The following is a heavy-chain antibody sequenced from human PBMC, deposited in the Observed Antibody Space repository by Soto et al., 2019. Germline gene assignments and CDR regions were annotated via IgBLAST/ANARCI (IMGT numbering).Heavy chain of an antibody. CDR3: TTDSLYSGSYQDYYGMDV. CDR2: IKSKTDGGTT. V-gene: IGHV3-15*07. Sequence: GGSLRLSCAASGFTFSNAWMNWVRQAPGKGLEWVGRIKSKTDGGTTDYAAPVKGRFTISRDDSKNTLYLQMNSLKTEDTAVYYCTTDSLYSGSYQDYYGMDVWGQGTTVTVSS. D-gene: IGHD1-26*01. CDR1: GFTFSNAW. J-gene: IGHJ6*02.